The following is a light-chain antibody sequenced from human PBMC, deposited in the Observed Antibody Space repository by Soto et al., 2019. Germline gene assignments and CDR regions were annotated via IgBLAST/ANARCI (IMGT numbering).Light chain of an antibody. CDR1: SSNIGSNY. V-gene: IGLV1-47*01. Sequence: QSVLTQPPSASGTPGQRVTISCSGSSSNIGSNYVYWYQQLPGTAPKLLIYRNNQRPSAVPDRFSGSKSGTSASLAISGXXXXXXADYYCAAWDDSLSGWVFGGGTKLTVL. CDR2: RNN. J-gene: IGLJ3*02. CDR3: AAWDDSLSGWV.